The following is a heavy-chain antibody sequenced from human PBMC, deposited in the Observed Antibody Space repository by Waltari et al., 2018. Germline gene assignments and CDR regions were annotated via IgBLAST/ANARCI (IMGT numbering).Heavy chain of an antibody. CDR2: VNTQTGNP. Sequence: QVHLEQSGSELKRPGASVRISCLTSGYTFTDSAINWVRQAPGQGLQWLGWVNTQTGNPTYAQGLSRRFVFSVDTSVATAYLQIDSLTTSDSAVYFCSREALVGTNTIVDYWGRGTLVTV. CDR3: SREALVGTNTIVDY. CDR1: GYTFTDSA. V-gene: IGHV7-4-1*01. D-gene: IGHD1-26*01. J-gene: IGHJ4*02.